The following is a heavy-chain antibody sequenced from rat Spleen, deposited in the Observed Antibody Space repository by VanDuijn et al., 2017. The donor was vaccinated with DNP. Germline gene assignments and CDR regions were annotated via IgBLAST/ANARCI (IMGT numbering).Heavy chain of an antibody. CDR3: ATSGYGYDGYPFAY. V-gene: IGHV5S10*01. Sequence: EVQLVESGGGLVQPGGSLKLSCAASGFTFTDYNMAWVRQAPKKGLEWVATIIYDGSTTYYRDSVKGRFTISRDNAKNTLFLQMDSLRSEDTATYYCATSGYGYDGYPFAYWGQGTLVTVSS. CDR2: IIYDGSTT. D-gene: IGHD1-12*03. CDR1: GFTFTDYN. J-gene: IGHJ3*01.